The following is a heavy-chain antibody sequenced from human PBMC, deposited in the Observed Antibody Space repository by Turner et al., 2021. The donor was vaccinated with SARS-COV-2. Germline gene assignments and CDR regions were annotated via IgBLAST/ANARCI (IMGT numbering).Heavy chain of an antibody. CDR2: ISSSSSTI. V-gene: IGHV3-48*01. CDR1: GFTFSSYS. Sequence: EVQLVESGGGLVQPRGSLRLSCAASGFTFSSYSMNWVRQAPGKGLEWVSYISSSSSTIYYADSVKGRFTISRDNAKNSLYLQMNSLRAEDTAVYYCAREGGYSYGPYYYGMDVWGQGTTVTVSS. D-gene: IGHD5-18*01. J-gene: IGHJ6*02. CDR3: AREGGYSYGPYYYGMDV.